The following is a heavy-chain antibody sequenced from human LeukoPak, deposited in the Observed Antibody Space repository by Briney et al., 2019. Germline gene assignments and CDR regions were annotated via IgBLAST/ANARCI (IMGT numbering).Heavy chain of an antibody. D-gene: IGHD2-2*01. J-gene: IGHJ3*01. Sequence: PSETLSLTCTVSGGSISSYYWSWIRQPPGKGLEWIGYIYYSGSTKYNPSLKSRVTISVDTSKNLFSLKLSSVTAADTAVYYCARQRRYDADAFDVWGQGTMVTVSS. V-gene: IGHV4-59*08. CDR1: GGSISSYY. CDR3: ARQRRYDADAFDV. CDR2: IYYSGST.